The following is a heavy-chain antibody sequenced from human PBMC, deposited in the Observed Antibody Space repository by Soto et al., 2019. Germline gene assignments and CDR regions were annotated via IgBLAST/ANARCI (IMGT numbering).Heavy chain of an antibody. CDR2: IYQSGSS. D-gene: IGHD4-17*01. J-gene: IGHJ4*02. CDR1: GGSISSGGYS. V-gene: IGHV4-30-2*01. CDR3: ARATVTIDY. Sequence: SETLSLTCAVSGGSISSGGYSWSWIRQPPGKGLEGIGYIYQSGSSYYNPSLKSRVTISVDRSKNQFSLKLSFVSAADTAVYYCARATVTIDYWGQVTLVTVAS.